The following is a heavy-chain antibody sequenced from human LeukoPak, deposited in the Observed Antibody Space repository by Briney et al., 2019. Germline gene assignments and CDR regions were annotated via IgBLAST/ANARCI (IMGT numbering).Heavy chain of an antibody. CDR1: GFTFSDYY. J-gene: IGHJ3*02. D-gene: IGHD3-22*01. V-gene: IGHV3-11*01. CDR2: ISSSGSTI. Sequence: PGGSLRLSCAASGFTFSDYYMSWIRQAPGKGLEWVSYISSSGSTIYYADSVKGRFTISRDNAKNSLYLQMNSLRAEDTAVYYCARDPTYYYDSSGHHDAFDIWGQGTMVTVSS. CDR3: ARDPTYYYDSSGHHDAFDI.